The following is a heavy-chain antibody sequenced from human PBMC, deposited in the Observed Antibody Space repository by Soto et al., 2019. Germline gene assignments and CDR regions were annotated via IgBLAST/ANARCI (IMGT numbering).Heavy chain of an antibody. CDR1: GFTFSSYA. Sequence: EVQLLESGGGLVQPGGSLRLSCAASGFTFSSYAMSWVRQAPGKGLEWVSAISGSGGSTYYADSVKGRFTISRDNXNTTLYLQMNSLRDEDTAVYYCARPPGQQHPCFVYWGQGTLVTVSS. D-gene: IGHD6-13*01. CDR2: ISGSGGST. CDR3: ARPPGQQHPCFVY. J-gene: IGHJ4*02. V-gene: IGHV3-23*01.